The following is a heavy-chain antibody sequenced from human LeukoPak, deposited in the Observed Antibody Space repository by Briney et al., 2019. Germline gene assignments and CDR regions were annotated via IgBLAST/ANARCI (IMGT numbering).Heavy chain of an antibody. J-gene: IGHJ4*02. Sequence: ASVKVSCKASGYTFTSNYIHWVRQAPGQGLEWMGMIYPRDGSTSYAQKFQGRVTVTRDTSTSTVYMELSSLRSEDTAVYYCARQIGDPYDYWGQGTLVTVSS. CDR3: ARQIGDPYDY. D-gene: IGHD4-17*01. V-gene: IGHV1-46*01. CDR2: IYPRDGST. CDR1: GYTFTSNY.